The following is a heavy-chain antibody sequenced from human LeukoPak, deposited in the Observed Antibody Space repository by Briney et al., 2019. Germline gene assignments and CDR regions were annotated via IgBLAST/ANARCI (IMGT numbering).Heavy chain of an antibody. CDR2: ISWDGGST. CDR3: AKDRYSYGYSYFDY. Sequence: PGGSLRLSCAASGFTFDDYAMHWVRQAPGKGLEWVSLISWDGGSTYYADSVKGRFTISRDNSKNSLYLQMNSLRAEDTALYYCAKDRYSYGYSYFDYWGQGTLVTASS. CDR1: GFTFDDYA. D-gene: IGHD5-18*01. J-gene: IGHJ4*02. V-gene: IGHV3-43D*03.